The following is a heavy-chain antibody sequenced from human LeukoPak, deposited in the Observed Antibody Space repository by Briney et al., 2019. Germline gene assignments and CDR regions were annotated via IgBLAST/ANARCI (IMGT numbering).Heavy chain of an antibody. J-gene: IGHJ4*02. D-gene: IGHD4-17*01. Sequence: GGSLRLSCAASGFTFDDYAMRWVRQAPGKGLEWVSGISWNSGSIGYADSVKGRFTISRDNAKNSLYLQMNSLRAEDTALYYCAKENYGDSALDYWAREPWSPSPQ. CDR2: ISWNSGSI. CDR1: GFTFDDYA. V-gene: IGHV3-9*01. CDR3: AKENYGDSALDY.